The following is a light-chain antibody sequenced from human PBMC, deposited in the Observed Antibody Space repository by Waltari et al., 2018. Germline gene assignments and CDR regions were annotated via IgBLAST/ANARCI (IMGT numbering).Light chain of an antibody. CDR3: CSYAGTYTYV. J-gene: IGLJ1*01. Sequence: QSVLTQPHSVSGSPGQSVTISCTGTSGDVGGYNSVSWYQVHPGRAPKLIIYDVNKRPSGVPDRFSCSRAGNTASLTISGLQAEDESDYFCCSYAGTYTYVFGTGTKVTVL. CDR1: SGDVGGYNS. CDR2: DVN. V-gene: IGLV2-11*01.